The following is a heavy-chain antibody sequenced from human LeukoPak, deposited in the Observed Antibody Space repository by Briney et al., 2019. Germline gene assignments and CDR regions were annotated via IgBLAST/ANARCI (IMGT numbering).Heavy chain of an antibody. CDR2: INHSGST. D-gene: IGHD5-18*01. V-gene: IGHV4-34*01. CDR3: ARGTRRRGYSYGFNLGY. J-gene: IGHJ4*02. Sequence: SETLSLTCTVSGGSISNYYWSWIRQPPGKGLEWIGEINHSGSTNYNPSLKSRVTISVDTSKNQFSLKLSSVTAADTAVYYCARGTRRRGYSYGFNLGYWGQGTLVTVSS. CDR1: GGSISNYY.